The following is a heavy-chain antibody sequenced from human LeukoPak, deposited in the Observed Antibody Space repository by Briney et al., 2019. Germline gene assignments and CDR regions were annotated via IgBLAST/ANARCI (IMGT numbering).Heavy chain of an antibody. Sequence: PSGTLSLTCTVSGGSISSSGYHWGWIRQPPGKGLEGIGSIYYSRSNYYNPSLKSGVIISVDAYKNQFSLKLSPGPAADTAVFYCARTPGLLYYYYMDFWGKGTTVTVSS. D-gene: IGHD3-10*01. V-gene: IGHV4-39*07. J-gene: IGHJ6*03. CDR1: GGSISSSGYH. CDR3: ARTPGLLYYYYMDF. CDR2: IYYSRSN.